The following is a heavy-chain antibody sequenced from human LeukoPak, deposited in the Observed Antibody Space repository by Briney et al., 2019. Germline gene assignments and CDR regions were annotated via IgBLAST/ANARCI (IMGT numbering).Heavy chain of an antibody. CDR3: AKDRGQRGAAAGTVDY. J-gene: IGHJ4*02. D-gene: IGHD6-13*01. V-gene: IGHV3-9*01. Sequence: GGSLRLSCAASGFTFDDYAMHWVRQAPGKGLEWVSGISWNSGSIGYADSVKGRFTISRDNAKNSLYLQMNSLRAEDTALYYCAKDRGQRGAAAGTVDYWGQGALVTVSS. CDR1: GFTFDDYA. CDR2: ISWNSGSI.